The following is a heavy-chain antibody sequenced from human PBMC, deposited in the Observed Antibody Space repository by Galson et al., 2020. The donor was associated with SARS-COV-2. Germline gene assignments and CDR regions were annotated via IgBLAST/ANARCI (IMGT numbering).Heavy chain of an antibody. CDR1: GFSLSSSGVG. CDR3: AHRPAGWFYFDF. D-gene: IGHD6-19*01. CDR2: IYWNGDK. J-gene: IGHJ4*02. Sequence: GPTLVKPTQTLTLTCTFSGFSLSSSGVGVGWVRQPPGKALEWLALIYWNGDKRYSPSLRSRLTITRDTSKNQVVLIMTNMDPVDTATYYCAHRPAGWFYFDFWGQGTLVTVSS. V-gene: IGHV2-5*01.